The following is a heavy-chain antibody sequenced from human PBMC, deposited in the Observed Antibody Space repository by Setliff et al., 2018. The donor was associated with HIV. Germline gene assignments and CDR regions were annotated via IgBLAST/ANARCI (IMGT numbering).Heavy chain of an antibody. CDR3: TGPRGDEAFDV. CDR1: GGTSSTHA. D-gene: IGHD3-10*01. J-gene: IGHJ3*01. Sequence: GASVKVSCKASGGTSSTHAINWVRQAPGQGLEWMGQIISILDITSYAQKLQGRVWITADESTSTFYMELSDLTSADTAVYYCTGPRGDEAFDVWGHGTKVTVSS. V-gene: IGHV1-69*10. CDR2: IISILDIT.